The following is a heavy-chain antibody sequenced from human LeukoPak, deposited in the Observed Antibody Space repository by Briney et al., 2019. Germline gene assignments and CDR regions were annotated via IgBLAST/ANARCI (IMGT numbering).Heavy chain of an antibody. D-gene: IGHD3-22*01. V-gene: IGHV1-3*01. CDR2: INPGNGNT. J-gene: IGHJ4*02. Sequence: ASVKVSCKASGYSFASYAMHWVRQAPGQRLEWMGWINPGNGNTKYSQKFQGRVTITRDTSASTAYMELSSLRSEDTAVYYCATHLPYYYDSSYRDWGQGTLVTVSS. CDR1: GYSFASYA. CDR3: ATHLPYYYDSSYRD.